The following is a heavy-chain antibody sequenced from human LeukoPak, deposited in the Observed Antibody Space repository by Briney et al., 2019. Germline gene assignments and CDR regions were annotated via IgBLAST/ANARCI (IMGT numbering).Heavy chain of an antibody. V-gene: IGHV4-39*01. CDR2: IYYSGST. CDR3: ARHGMITATSWFDP. Sequence: SETLSLTCTVSGGSISSGGYYWSWIRQHPGKGLEWIGYIYYSGSTYYNPSLKSRVTISVDTSKNQFSLKLSSVTAADTAVYYCARHGMITATSWFDPWGQGTLVTVSS. CDR1: GGSISSGGYY. D-gene: IGHD3-16*01. J-gene: IGHJ5*02.